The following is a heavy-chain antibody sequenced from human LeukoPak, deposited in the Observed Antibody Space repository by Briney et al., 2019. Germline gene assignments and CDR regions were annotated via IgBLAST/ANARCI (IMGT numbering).Heavy chain of an antibody. J-gene: IGHJ5*02. CDR2: IYYSGST. CDR3: ARHLRGYVREFDP. D-gene: IGHD6-25*01. V-gene: IGHV4-39*01. CDR1: GGSISSSSYY. Sequence: SETLSLTCTVSGGSISSSSYYWGWIRQPPGKGLEWIGSIYYSGSTYYNPSLKSRVTISVDTSKNQFSLKLSSVTAADTAVYYCARHLRGYVREFDPWGQGTLGTVSS.